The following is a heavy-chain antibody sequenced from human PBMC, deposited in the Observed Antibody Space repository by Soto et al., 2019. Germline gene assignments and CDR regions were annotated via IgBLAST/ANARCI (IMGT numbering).Heavy chain of an antibody. CDR1: GFTFSSYS. J-gene: IGHJ6*02. V-gene: IGHV3-21*01. CDR2: ISSSSSYI. Sequence: PGGSLRLSCAASGFTFSSYSMNWVRQAPGKGLEWVSSISSSSSYIYYADSVKGRFTISRDNAKNSLYLQMNSLRAEDTAAYYCARTMIVVARGYYYGMDVWGQGTTVTVSS. D-gene: IGHD3-22*01. CDR3: ARTMIVVARGYYYGMDV.